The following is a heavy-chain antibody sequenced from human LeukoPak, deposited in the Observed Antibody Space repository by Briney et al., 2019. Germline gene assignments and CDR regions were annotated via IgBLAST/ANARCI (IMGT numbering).Heavy chain of an antibody. CDR1: GGSFSGYY. CDR2: INHSGST. D-gene: IGHD2-2*01. V-gene: IGHV4-34*01. Sequence: SETLSLTCAVYGGSFSGYYWSWIRQPPGKGLEWIGEINHSGSTNYNPSLTSRATISVDTSKNQFSLKLSSVTAADTAVYYCARGQGKYCSSTSCYPPLHFDYWGQGTLVTVSS. J-gene: IGHJ4*02. CDR3: ARGQGKYCSSTSCYPPLHFDY.